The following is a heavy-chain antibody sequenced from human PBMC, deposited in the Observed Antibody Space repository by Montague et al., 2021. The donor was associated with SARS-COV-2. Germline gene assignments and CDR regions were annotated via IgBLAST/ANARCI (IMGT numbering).Heavy chain of an antibody. Sequence: SETLSLTCTVSGGSITVSRYDWGWIRQPPGKGLEWIGSVHYTGTTSYNASLKSRLTISVDTSENQFSLKMTSVTASDTAVYYCARHRANAGSFDIWGQGTMVPVSS. D-gene: IGHD1-1*01. CDR2: VHYTGTT. V-gene: IGHV4-39*01. J-gene: IGHJ3*02. CDR3: ARHRANAGSFDI. CDR1: GGSITVSRYD.